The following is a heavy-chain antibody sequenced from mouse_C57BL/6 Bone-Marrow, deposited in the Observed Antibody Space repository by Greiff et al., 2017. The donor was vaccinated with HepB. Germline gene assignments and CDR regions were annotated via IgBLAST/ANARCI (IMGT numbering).Heavy chain of an antibody. V-gene: IGHV10-1*01. D-gene: IGHD1-1*01. CDR2: IRSKSNNYAT. CDR3: VRELLRDAMDY. J-gene: IGHJ4*01. CDR1: GFSFNTYA. Sequence: EVQRVESGGGLVQPKGSLKLSCAASGFSFNTYAMNWVRQAPGKGLEWVARIRSKSNNYATYYADSVKDRFTISRDDSESMLYLQMNNLKTEDTAMYYCVRELLRDAMDYWGQGTSVTVSS.